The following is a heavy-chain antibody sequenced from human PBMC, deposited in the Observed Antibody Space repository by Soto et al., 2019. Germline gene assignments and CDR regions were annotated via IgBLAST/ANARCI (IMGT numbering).Heavy chain of an antibody. CDR3: ARRPCSGGSCSEYYFDY. CDR1: GGSISSGGYY. V-gene: IGHV4-31*03. Sequence: QVQLQESGPGLVKLSQTLSLTCTVSGGSISSGGYYWSWIRQHPGKGLEWIGYIYYSGSTYYNPSLKSRVTISVDTSKNQFSLKLSSVTAADTAVYYCARRPCSGGSCSEYYFDYWGQGTLVTVSS. CDR2: IYYSGST. D-gene: IGHD2-15*01. J-gene: IGHJ4*02.